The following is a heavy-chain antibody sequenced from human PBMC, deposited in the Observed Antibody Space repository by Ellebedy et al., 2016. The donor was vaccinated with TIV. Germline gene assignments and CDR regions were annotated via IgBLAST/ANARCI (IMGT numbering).Heavy chain of an antibody. CDR1: GFTFSSYA. CDR3: ARGRSGTYIHHAFDY. J-gene: IGHJ4*02. D-gene: IGHD1-14*01. CDR2: ISNTGSRT. V-gene: IGHV3-23*01. Sequence: GESLKISCAASGFTFSSYAMSWVRQAPGKGLEWVSTISNTGSRTYYADSVKGRFTISRDNSKNILYLQMNSLRAEDTAIYYGARGRSGTYIHHAFDYWGQGTLVTVSS.